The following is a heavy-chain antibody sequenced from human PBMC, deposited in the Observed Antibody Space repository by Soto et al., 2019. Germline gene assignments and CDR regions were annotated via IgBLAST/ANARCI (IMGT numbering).Heavy chain of an antibody. J-gene: IGHJ3*02. CDR3: AKVQDSGAAYCGGDCPPGAFDI. Sequence: GGSLRLSCAASGFTFDDYAMHWVRQAPGKGLEWVSGISWNSGSIGYADSVKGRFTISRDNAKNSLYLQMNSLRAEDTALYYCAKVQDSGAAYCGGDCPPGAFDIWGQGTRVTVSS. CDR1: GFTFDDYA. D-gene: IGHD2-21*02. V-gene: IGHV3-9*01. CDR2: ISWNSGSI.